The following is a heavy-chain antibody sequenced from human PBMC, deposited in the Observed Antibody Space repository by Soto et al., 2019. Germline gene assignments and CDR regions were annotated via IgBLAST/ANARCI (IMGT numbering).Heavy chain of an antibody. CDR2: INQDGGVT. J-gene: IGHJ4*02. CDR3: ARYYRGSGRYFFDY. Sequence: GCSLRLSCVASGFTFISSFMGWIRQAPGKGLEWVANINQDGGVTYYVDSVEGRFTISRDNTKDSLYLQMNSLRGEDTAIYYCARYYRGSGRYFFDYWGQGTLVTASS. V-gene: IGHV3-7*03. CDR1: GFTFISSF. D-gene: IGHD6-19*01.